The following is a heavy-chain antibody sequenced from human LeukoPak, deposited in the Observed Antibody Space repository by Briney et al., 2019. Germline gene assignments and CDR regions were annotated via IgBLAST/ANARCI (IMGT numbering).Heavy chain of an antibody. CDR1: GFTFSSYA. D-gene: IGHD1-26*01. J-gene: IGHJ3*02. V-gene: IGHV3-23*01. CDR2: ISGSGGST. CDR3: AKARSGSYYRDAFDI. Sequence: GGSLTLSCAASGFTFSSYAMSWVRQAPGKGLEWVSAISGSGGSTYYADSVRGRFTISRDNSKNTLYLQMNSLRAEDTAVYYCAKARSGSYYRDAFDIWGQGTMVTVSS.